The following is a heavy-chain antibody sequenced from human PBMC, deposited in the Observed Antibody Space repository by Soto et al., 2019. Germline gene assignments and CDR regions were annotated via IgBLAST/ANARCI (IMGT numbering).Heavy chain of an antibody. D-gene: IGHD3-3*02. J-gene: IGHJ6*02. CDR1: GYTFTNFS. Sequence: QVQLVQSGAEVKKPGASVKISCEASGYTFTNFSIHWVRQAPGQRLEWMGWINAGSGYTKYSRRFQDRLIITRDRSASTAYMELSILRSEDTAMFYCARGRGVIRNYYGMEVWGQGTTVTVSS. V-gene: IGHV1-3*01. CDR2: INAGSGYT. CDR3: ARGRGVIRNYYGMEV.